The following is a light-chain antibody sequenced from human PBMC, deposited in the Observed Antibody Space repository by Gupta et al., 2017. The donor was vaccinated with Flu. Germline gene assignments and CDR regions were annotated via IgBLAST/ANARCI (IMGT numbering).Light chain of an antibody. J-gene: IGLJ2*01. CDR1: GSDVGGYKY. CDR3: CSYAGNYTLV. CDR2: DVG. Sequence: SVTISVTGTGSDVGGYKYVSWYQRHPGKAPKLMIYDVGKRPSGVPDRFSGSKSGNTASLTISGLQAEDEADYYCCSYAGNYTLVFGGGTELTVL. V-gene: IGLV2-11*01.